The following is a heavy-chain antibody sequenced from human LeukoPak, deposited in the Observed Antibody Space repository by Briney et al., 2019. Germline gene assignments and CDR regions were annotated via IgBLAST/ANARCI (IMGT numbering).Heavy chain of an antibody. V-gene: IGHV3-66*04. D-gene: IGHD5-12*01. J-gene: IGHJ4*02. Sequence: GGSLRLSCAASGFTVSSNYMGWVRQAPGKGMEWVSVIYSGGSTYYPDSVKGRFTISRDNSKNTLYLEMNSLRAEDTAVYYCARLAVAYFDSWGQGTLVTVSS. CDR3: ARLAVAYFDS. CDR1: GFTVSSNY. CDR2: IYSGGST.